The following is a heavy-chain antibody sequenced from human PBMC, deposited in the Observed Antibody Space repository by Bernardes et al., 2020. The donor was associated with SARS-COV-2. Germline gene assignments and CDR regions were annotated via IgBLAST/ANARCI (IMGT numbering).Heavy chain of an antibody. Sequence: GEALKISCKGSGYSFNSYWIGWVRQMPGKGLEWMGIIYPGDSDTRYSPSFQGQVTISADKSISTAYLQWSSLKASDTAMYYCARRGYSYGFGYYYYYGMDVWGQGTTVTVSS. V-gene: IGHV5-51*01. CDR3: ARRGYSYGFGYYYYYGMDV. CDR2: IYPGDSDT. J-gene: IGHJ6*02. D-gene: IGHD5-18*01. CDR1: GYSFNSYW.